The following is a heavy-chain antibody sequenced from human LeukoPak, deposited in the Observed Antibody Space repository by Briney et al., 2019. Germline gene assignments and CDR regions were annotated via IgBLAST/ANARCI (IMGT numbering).Heavy chain of an antibody. CDR1: GGSISSYY. CDR3: ARHSVADDGWFDP. CDR2: IYYSGNT. Sequence: SETLSLTCTVSGGSISSYYWSWIRQPPGKGLEWIGYIYYSGNTNYNPSLKSRVTISLDTSKNQFSLKLSSVTAADTAVYYCARHSVADDGWFDPWGQGTLVTVSS. D-gene: IGHD6-19*01. V-gene: IGHV4-59*08. J-gene: IGHJ5*02.